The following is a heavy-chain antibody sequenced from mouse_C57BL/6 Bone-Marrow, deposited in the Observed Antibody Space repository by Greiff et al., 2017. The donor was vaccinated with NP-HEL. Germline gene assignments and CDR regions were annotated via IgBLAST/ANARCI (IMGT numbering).Heavy chain of an antibody. Sequence: EVKLMESGGGLVQPGESLKLSCESNEYEFPSHDMSWVRKTPEKRLELVAAINSDGGSTYYPDTMERRFIISRDNTKKALYLQMSSLRSEDTALYYCARRMITTGYYFDYWGQGTTLTVSS. CDR1: EYEFPSHD. J-gene: IGHJ2*01. V-gene: IGHV5-2*01. CDR2: INSDGGST. CDR3: ARRMITTGYYFDY. D-gene: IGHD2-4*01.